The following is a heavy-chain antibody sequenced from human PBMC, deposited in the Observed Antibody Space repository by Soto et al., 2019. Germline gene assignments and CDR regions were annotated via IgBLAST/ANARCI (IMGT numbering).Heavy chain of an antibody. CDR2: ISGTGGGT. CDR1: GFTFSNYA. D-gene: IGHD3-10*01. Sequence: EVHLLESGGGLVQPGGSLRLSCAASGFTFSNYAMTWVRQAPGKGLEWVSVISGTGGGTNNADSAKGRFTTSRDNSKNTLYLQMNSLRDEDTAVYYCAKRAFYGSGMPNYYGMDVWGQGTAVTVSS. V-gene: IGHV3-23*01. J-gene: IGHJ6*02. CDR3: AKRAFYGSGMPNYYGMDV.